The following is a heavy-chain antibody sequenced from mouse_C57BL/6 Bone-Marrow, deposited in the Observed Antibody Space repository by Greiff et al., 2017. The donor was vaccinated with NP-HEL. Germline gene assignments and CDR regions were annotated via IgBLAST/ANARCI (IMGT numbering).Heavy chain of an antibody. CDR1: GYTFTSYW. CDR3: ARRETGNGY. Sequence: QVQLQQPGAELVRPGTSVKLSCKASGYTFTSYWMHWVKQRPGQGLEWIGVIDPSDSYTNYNQKFKGKATLTVDTSSSTAYMKLSSLTSEDSAVYYCARRETGNGYWGQGTTLTVSS. CDR2: IDPSDSYT. J-gene: IGHJ2*01. V-gene: IGHV1-59*01. D-gene: IGHD4-1*01.